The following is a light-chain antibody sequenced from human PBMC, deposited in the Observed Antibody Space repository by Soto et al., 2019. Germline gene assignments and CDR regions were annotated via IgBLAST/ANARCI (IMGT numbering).Light chain of an antibody. CDR2: DAS. Sequence: DSQMTQSPSTLSASVGDRVTMTCRASQSISRWLAWYQQKPGQAPKLLMYDASSLEGGVSSRFSGSGSGTDFTLTISRLQPDDSATYYCQQYASYWTFGQGTKVDIK. V-gene: IGKV1-5*01. CDR1: QSISRW. J-gene: IGKJ1*01. CDR3: QQYASYWT.